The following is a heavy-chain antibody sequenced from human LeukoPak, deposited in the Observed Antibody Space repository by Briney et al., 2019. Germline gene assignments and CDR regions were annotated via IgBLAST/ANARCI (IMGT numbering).Heavy chain of an antibody. CDR3: ARDKSGSYPDY. J-gene: IGHJ4*02. CDR1: GFTFSSYW. D-gene: IGHD1-26*01. CDR2: INQDGGEK. Sequence: GGSLRLSCAASGFTFSSYWVSWVRQAPGKGLEWVATINQDGGEKYYVDSVKGRFTISRDNAKNSLYLQMNSLRAEDTAVYYCARDKSGSYPDYWGQGTLVTVSS. V-gene: IGHV3-7*03.